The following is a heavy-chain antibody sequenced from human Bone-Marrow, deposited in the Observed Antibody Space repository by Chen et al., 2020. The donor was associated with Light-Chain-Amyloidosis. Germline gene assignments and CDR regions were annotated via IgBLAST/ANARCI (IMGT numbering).Heavy chain of an antibody. CDR3: VQEGGSYNDFWSGSPHYYFDK. J-gene: IGHJ4*02. D-gene: IGHD3-3*01. V-gene: IGHV3-23*04. CDR1: GFTFSRYA. CDR2: ISGRGERR. Sequence: EVQLVESGGGLVQPGGSLRLPCAASGSGFTFSRYAMGWVRQAPGKGLEWVAVISGRGERRYFADSVKGRFAISRDNLKNTMYLEMNSLRAEDTAVYFCVQEGGSYNDFWSGSPHYYFDKWGQGTLVTVSS.